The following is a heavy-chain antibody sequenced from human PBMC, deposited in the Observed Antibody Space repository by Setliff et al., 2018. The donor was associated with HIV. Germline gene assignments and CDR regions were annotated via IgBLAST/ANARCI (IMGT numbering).Heavy chain of an antibody. CDR3: ARGRRNEWELLLLAFDM. V-gene: IGHV4-34*01. CDR1: AGSFSGYY. D-gene: IGHD1-26*01. J-gene: IGHJ3*02. CDR2: INHSGST. Sequence: PSETLSLTCAVYAGSFSGYYWSWIRQPSGKGLEWIGEINHSGSTNYNPSLKSRVTISVDTSKNQFSLKLSSVTAADTAVYYCARGRRNEWELLLLAFDMWGQGTMLTVSS.